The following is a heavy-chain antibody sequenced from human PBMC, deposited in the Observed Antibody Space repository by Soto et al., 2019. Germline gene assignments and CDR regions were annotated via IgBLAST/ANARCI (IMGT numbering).Heavy chain of an antibody. CDR2: TIPALGKT. Sequence: SVKVSCKTSGDNFKKNVFTLVRQARGQGLEWMGGTIPALGKTHYREKFQGRVTITVEDATRTVYIEVRDPTSEDAPIYYCARGPFRPSAMDVWGQGTTVTVSS. D-gene: IGHD3-10*01. CDR1: GDNFKKNV. V-gene: IGHV1-69*10. CDR3: ARGPFRPSAMDV. J-gene: IGHJ6*02.